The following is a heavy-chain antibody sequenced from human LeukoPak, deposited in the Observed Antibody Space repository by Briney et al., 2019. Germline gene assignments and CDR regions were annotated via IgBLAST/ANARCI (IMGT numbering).Heavy chain of an antibody. CDR3: ARDRHGMVRGVTDY. Sequence: GGSLRLSCAASGFTFSSYSMNWVRQAPGKGLEWVSSISSSSSYIYYADSVKGRFTISRDNAKNSLYLQMNSLRAEDTAVYYCARDRHGMVRGVTDYWGQGTVVSVSS. D-gene: IGHD3-10*01. V-gene: IGHV3-21*01. J-gene: IGHJ4*02. CDR2: ISSSSSYI. CDR1: GFTFSSYS.